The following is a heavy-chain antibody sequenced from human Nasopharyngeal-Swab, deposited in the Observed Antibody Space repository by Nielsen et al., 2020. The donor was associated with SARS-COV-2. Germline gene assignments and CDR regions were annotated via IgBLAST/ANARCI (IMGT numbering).Heavy chain of an antibody. CDR3: ARPQWELLTFDY. CDR2: IYYSGST. D-gene: IGHD1-26*01. V-gene: IGHV4-39*01. Sequence: WIRQPPGKGLEWIGSIYYSGSTYYNPSLKSRVTISVDTSKNQFSLKLSSVTAADTAVYYCARPQWELLTFDYWGQRTLVTVSS. J-gene: IGHJ4*02.